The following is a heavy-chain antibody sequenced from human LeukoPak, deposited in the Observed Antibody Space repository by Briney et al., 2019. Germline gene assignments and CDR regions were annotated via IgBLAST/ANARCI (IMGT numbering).Heavy chain of an antibody. V-gene: IGHV1-2*02. D-gene: IGHD1-14*01. J-gene: IGHJ3*02. CDR2: LNPNSGGT. CDR3: ARDRTQFAALDI. CDR1: GYTFTDYY. Sequence: ASVKVSCKASGYTFTDYYIHWVRQAPGQGLEWMGWLNPNSGGTNYPQKFQGRVTMTRDTSISTAYMELSSLRSDDTAVYYCARDRTQFAALDIWGQGTMVTVSS.